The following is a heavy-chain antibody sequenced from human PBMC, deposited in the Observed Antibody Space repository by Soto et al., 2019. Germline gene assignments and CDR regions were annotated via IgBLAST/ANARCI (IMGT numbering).Heavy chain of an antibody. J-gene: IGHJ3*02. D-gene: IGHD3-9*01. Sequence: GGSLRLSCAASGFTFSDYYMSWIRQAPGKGLEWVSYISSSGSTIYYADSVKGRFTISRDNAKNSLYLQMNSLRAEDTAVYYCARAKRDYDILTGYYSPQGAFDIWGQGTMVTVSS. CDR2: ISSSGSTI. CDR1: GFTFSDYY. CDR3: ARAKRDYDILTGYYSPQGAFDI. V-gene: IGHV3-11*01.